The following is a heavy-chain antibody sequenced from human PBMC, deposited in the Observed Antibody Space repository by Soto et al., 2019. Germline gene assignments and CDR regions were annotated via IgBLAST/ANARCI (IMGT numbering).Heavy chain of an antibody. D-gene: IGHD6-13*01. J-gene: IGHJ4*02. Sequence: ASVKVSCKASGYTFTSYGISWVRQAPGQGLEWMGWISAYNGNTNYAQKPQGRVTMTTDTSTSTAYMELRSLRSGYTAGYYCARAAADDDYWSQGTLVTVSS. CDR2: ISAYNGNT. CDR3: ARAAADDDY. V-gene: IGHV1-18*04. CDR1: GYTFTSYG.